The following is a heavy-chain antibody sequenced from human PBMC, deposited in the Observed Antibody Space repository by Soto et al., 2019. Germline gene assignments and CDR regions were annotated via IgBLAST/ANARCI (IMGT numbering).Heavy chain of an antibody. CDR3: ARDINYYDRRNFPPSAD. Sequence: GSLRLSCAATGFTFVSYSMHWVRQAPGKGLEWVAFISYDGSSKYYADSVKGRFTISRDNSKNTLYLQMKSLRPEDTAVYYCARDINYYDRRNFPPSADSGQATLVTVSS. V-gene: IGHV3-30-3*01. J-gene: IGHJ1*01. D-gene: IGHD3-22*01. CDR1: GFTFVSYS. CDR2: ISYDGSSK.